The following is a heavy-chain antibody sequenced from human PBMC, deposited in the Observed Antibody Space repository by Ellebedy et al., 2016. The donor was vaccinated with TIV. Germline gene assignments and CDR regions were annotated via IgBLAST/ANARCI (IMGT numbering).Heavy chain of an antibody. J-gene: IGHJ4*02. D-gene: IGHD3-10*01. CDR3: ARRRGTSHYFDY. Sequence: GRFTISRDNAKNSLFLQMSSLGAEDTAVYYCARRRGTSHYFDYWGQGILVTVSP. V-gene: IGHV3-11*06.